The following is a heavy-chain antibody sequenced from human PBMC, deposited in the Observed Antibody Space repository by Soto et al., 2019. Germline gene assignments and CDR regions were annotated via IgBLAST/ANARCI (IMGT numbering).Heavy chain of an antibody. V-gene: IGHV1-8*01. D-gene: IGHD6-6*01. CDR1: GYTFTSYD. Sequence: ASVKVSCKASGYTFTSYDINWVRQATGQGLEWMGWMNPNSGNTGYAQKFQGRVTMTRNTSISTAYMELSSLRSEDTAVYYCARFPTYSSSPQYYYYGMDVWGQGTTVTVSS. CDR2: MNPNSGNT. CDR3: ARFPTYSSSPQYYYYGMDV. J-gene: IGHJ6*02.